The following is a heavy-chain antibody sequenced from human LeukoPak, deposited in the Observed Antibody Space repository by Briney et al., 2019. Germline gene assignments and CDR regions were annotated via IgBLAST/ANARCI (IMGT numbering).Heavy chain of an antibody. J-gene: IGHJ3*02. CDR1: GGSTSSYY. V-gene: IGHV4-59*01. D-gene: IGHD6-13*01. Sequence: SETLSLTCTVSGGSTSSYYWSWIRQPPGKGLEWIGYIYYSGSTNYNPSLKSRVTISVDTSKNQFSLKLSSVTAADTAVYYCARAAAGTRRGAFDIWGQGTMVTVSS. CDR3: ARAAAGTRRGAFDI. CDR2: IYYSGST.